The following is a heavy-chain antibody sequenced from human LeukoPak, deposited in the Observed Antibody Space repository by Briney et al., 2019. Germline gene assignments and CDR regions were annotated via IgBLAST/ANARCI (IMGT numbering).Heavy chain of an antibody. CDR3: ARLAHYYYYGMDV. J-gene: IGHJ6*02. Sequence: PSETLSLICAVYGGSFSGYYWSWIRQPPGKGLEWIGEINHSGSTNYNPSLKSRVTISVDTSKNQFSLKLSSVTAADTAVYYCARLAHYYYYGMDVWGQGTTVTVSS. D-gene: IGHD3-3*02. CDR1: GGSFSGYY. V-gene: IGHV4-34*01. CDR2: INHSGST.